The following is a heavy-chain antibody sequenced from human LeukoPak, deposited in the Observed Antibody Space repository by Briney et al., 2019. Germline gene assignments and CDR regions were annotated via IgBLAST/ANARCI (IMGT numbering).Heavy chain of an antibody. CDR2: ISWNSGSI. CDR1: GFTFDDYA. CDR3: AKDPSAYCGGDCYSGQYYFDY. V-gene: IGHV3-9*01. Sequence: SLRLSCTASGFTFDDYAMHWVRQAPGKGLEWVSGISWNSGSIGYADSVKGRFTISRDNAKNSLYLQMNSLRAEDTALYYCAKDPSAYCGGDCYSGQYYFDYWGQGTLVTVSS. J-gene: IGHJ4*02. D-gene: IGHD2-21*02.